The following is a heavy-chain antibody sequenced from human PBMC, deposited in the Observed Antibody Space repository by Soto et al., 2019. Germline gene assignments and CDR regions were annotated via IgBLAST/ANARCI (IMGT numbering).Heavy chain of an antibody. CDR3: VRGTSSTSSFGVS. Sequence: GGSLRLSCAASGFTVSSNYMSWVRQAPGKGLEWVSVIYSGGSTYYADSVKGRFTISRDNSKNTLYLQMNSLRAEDTAVYYCVRGTSSTSSFGVSWGQGTMVTVSS. V-gene: IGHV3-53*01. J-gene: IGHJ3*01. D-gene: IGHD2-2*01. CDR2: IYSGGST. CDR1: GFTVSSNY.